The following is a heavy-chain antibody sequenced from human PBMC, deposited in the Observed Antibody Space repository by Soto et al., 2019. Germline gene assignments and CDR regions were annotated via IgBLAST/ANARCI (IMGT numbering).Heavy chain of an antibody. J-gene: IGHJ4*02. CDR2: IIPTINKP. V-gene: IGHV1-69*08. Sequence: QVQLVQSGFEVKKPGSSVKVSCKASGGTFGSSLFSWVRQASGQGLEWMGRIIPTINKPHNAQKFRDKVTITADTSTSTVYMTLSSLTSEDTAAYYCLREAGSFGGVDYWGQGTLVTVS. CDR1: GGTFGSSL. D-gene: IGHD3-10*01. CDR3: LREAGSFGGVDY.